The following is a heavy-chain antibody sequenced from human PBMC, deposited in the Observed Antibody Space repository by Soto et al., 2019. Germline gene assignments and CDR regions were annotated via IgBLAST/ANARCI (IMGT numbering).Heavy chain of an antibody. V-gene: IGHV5-51*01. CDR2: IYPGDYET. Sequence: PXESLKIAIQCSGYTFSDFWIAWVRQLPGKGLEWMGIIYPGDYETRYSPSFHGKVTISADRSIGTAYLQWSSLEASDSAFYFCARSPRSSPYFDYWGQGALVTVS. CDR1: GYTFSDFW. J-gene: IGHJ4*02. CDR3: ARSPRSSPYFDY. D-gene: IGHD6-13*01.